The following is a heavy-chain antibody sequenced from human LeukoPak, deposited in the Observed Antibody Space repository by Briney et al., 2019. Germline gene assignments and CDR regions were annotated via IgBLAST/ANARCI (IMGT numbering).Heavy chain of an antibody. J-gene: IGHJ4*02. Sequence: SETLSLTCTVSGGSISSGSYYWSWIRQPAGKGLEWIGRIYTSGSTNYNPSLKSRVTISVDTSKNQFSLKLSSVTAADTAVYYCARLAYSSSWYRLKYFDYWGQGTLVTVSS. CDR1: GGSISSGSYY. CDR3: ARLAYSSSWYRLKYFDY. V-gene: IGHV4-61*02. D-gene: IGHD6-13*01. CDR2: IYTSGST.